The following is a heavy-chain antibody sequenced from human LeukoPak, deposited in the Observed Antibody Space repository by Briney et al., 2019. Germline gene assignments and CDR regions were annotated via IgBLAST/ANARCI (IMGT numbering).Heavy chain of an antibody. Sequence: SVKVSCMASGGTFSSYAISWVRQAPGQGLEWMGRIIPIFGTANYAQKFQGRVTITTDESTSTAYMELSSLRSEDTAVYYCAREDGSYKYYFDYWGQGTLVTVSS. CDR3: AREDGSYKYYFDY. CDR2: IIPIFGTA. J-gene: IGHJ4*02. V-gene: IGHV1-69*05. CDR1: GGTFSSYA. D-gene: IGHD1-26*01.